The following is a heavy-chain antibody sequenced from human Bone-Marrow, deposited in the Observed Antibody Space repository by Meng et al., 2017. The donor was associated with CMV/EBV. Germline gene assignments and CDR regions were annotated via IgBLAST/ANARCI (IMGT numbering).Heavy chain of an antibody. CDR3: ERSAGRDGH. CDR2: INNDGSTT. J-gene: IGHJ4*02. CDR1: GFTFSSYW. Sequence: GGSLKISCAASGFTFSSYWMHWVRQAPGKGLVWVSRINNDGSTTNYADSVKGRFTISRDNAKNTLYLQMNSLRAEDTAVYYCERSAGRDGHWGQGTLVTVSS. D-gene: IGHD1-26*01. V-gene: IGHV3-74*01.